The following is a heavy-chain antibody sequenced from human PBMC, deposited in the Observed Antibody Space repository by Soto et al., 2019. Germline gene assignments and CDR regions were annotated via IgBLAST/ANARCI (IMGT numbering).Heavy chain of an antibody. Sequence: SLRLSCAASGFTFSSYAMSWVRQAPGKGLEWVSAISGSGGSTYYADAVKGRFSSARDNSKNTLYLQMNSLRAEDTAVYYCAPLRVSSRYFDYWGQGTLVTVSS. D-gene: IGHD6-13*01. V-gene: IGHV3-23*01. CDR3: APLRVSSRYFDY. J-gene: IGHJ4*02. CDR2: ISGSGGST. CDR1: GFTFSSYA.